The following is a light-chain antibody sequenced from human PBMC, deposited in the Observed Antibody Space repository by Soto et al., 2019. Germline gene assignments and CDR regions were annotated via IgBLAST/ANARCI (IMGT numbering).Light chain of an antibody. J-gene: IGKJ3*01. Sequence: DIQMTQSPSTLSASVGDRVTITCRASQSVSSWLAWYQQKPGKAPKLLIYDASSLESGVPSRFSGSGSGTEFTLTISSLQPDDFATYYCQQYNSYPFTFGPGTKVDI. CDR2: DAS. CDR3: QQYNSYPFT. CDR1: QSVSSW. V-gene: IGKV1-5*01.